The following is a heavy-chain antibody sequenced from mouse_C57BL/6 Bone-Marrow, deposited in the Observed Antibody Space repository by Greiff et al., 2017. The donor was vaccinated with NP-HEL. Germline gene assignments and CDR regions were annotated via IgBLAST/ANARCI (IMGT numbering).Heavy chain of an antibody. V-gene: IGHV5-4*01. D-gene: IGHD2-3*01. J-gene: IGHJ2*01. CDR3: ARDLGVYDGYLDY. CDR2: ISDGGSYT. Sequence: EVKVVESGGGLVKPGGSLKLSCAASGFTFSSYAMSWVRQTPEKRLEWVATISDGGSYTYYPDNVKGRFTISRDNAKNNLYLQMSHLKSEDTAMYYCARDLGVYDGYLDYWGQGTTLTVSS. CDR1: GFTFSSYA.